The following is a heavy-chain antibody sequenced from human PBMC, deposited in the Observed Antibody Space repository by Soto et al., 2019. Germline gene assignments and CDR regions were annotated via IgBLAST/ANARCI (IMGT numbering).Heavy chain of an antibody. V-gene: IGHV1-3*01. J-gene: IGHJ6*02. D-gene: IGHD6-13*01. Sequence: GASVKVSCKASGYTFTSYAMHWVRQAPGQRLEWMGWINAGNGNTKYSQKFQGRVTITRDTSASTAYMELSSLRSEDTAVYYCARGIAAVVTDQGYYYYGMDFWGQGTTVTVSS. CDR2: INAGNGNT. CDR3: ARGIAAVVTDQGYYYYGMDF. CDR1: GYTFTSYA.